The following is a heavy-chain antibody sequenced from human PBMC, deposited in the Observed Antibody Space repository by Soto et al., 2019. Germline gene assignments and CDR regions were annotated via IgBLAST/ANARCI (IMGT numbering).Heavy chain of an antibody. CDR3: ARDRGSSPTYGMDV. Sequence: GASVKVSSKASGYTFTSYGISCVRQAPGQGLEWMGWISAYNGNTNYAQKLQGRVTMTTDTSTSTAYMELRSLRSDDTAVYYCARDRGSSPTYGMDVWGQGTTVTVSS. CDR2: ISAYNGNT. D-gene: IGHD6-6*01. V-gene: IGHV1-18*01. CDR1: GYTFTSYG. J-gene: IGHJ6*02.